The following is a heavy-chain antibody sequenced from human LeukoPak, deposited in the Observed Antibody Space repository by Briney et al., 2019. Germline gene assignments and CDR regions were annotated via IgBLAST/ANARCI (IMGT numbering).Heavy chain of an antibody. CDR3: ARPLSIVGATIGAFDI. CDR2: IWVDVSNG. Sequence: LRLFYAASSFTFSNYGIDCVRQAPGGWRGCEAFIWVDVSNGYYADSVEGRLTISRDNSNNSLYIQMNRLRAEDTAVYYCARPLSIVGATIGAFDIWGQGTMVTVSS. V-gene: IGHV3-33*01. J-gene: IGHJ3*02. D-gene: IGHD1-26*01. CDR1: SFTFSNYG.